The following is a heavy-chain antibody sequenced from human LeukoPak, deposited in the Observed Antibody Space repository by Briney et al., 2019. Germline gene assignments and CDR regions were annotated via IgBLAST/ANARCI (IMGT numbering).Heavy chain of an antibody. CDR1: GGTFSSYA. Sequence: ASVKVSCKASGGTFSSYAISWVRQAPGQGLEWMGWISAYNGNTNYAQKLQGRVTMTTDTSTSTAYMELRSLRSDDTAVYYCARDRPPSGPDYWGQGTLVTVSS. CDR3: ARDRPPSGPDY. CDR2: ISAYNGNT. V-gene: IGHV1-18*01. J-gene: IGHJ4*02.